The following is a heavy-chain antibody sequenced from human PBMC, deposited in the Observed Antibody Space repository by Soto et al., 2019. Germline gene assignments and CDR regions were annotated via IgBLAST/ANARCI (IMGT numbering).Heavy chain of an antibody. V-gene: IGHV3-48*03. Sequence: GGSLRLSCAASGFTFTTYEINWVRLAPGKGLEWLSYIGVSGATTYYGDSVKGRFTISRDNGKNSLYLQMNSLRVEDTAVYFCAGRDGHSRRKPPYYYYYYGFNVWGQGTTVTVSS. CDR3: AGRDGHSRRKPPYYYYYYGFNV. J-gene: IGHJ6*02. CDR1: GFTFTTYE. CDR2: IGVSGATT. D-gene: IGHD4-4*01.